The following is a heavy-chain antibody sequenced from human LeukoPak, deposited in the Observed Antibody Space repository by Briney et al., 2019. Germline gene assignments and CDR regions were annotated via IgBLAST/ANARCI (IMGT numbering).Heavy chain of an antibody. CDR2: INTDGSST. CDR3: ARVNGDLEAFDI. D-gene: IGHD2-21*01. V-gene: IGHV3-74*01. Sequence: GESLRLSCAASGFTFSSYWMHWVRQAPGKGLVWVSRINTDGSSTSYADSVKGRFTISRDNAKNTLYLQMNSLRAEDTAVYYCARVNGDLEAFDIWGQGTMVTVSS. J-gene: IGHJ3*02. CDR1: GFTFSSYW.